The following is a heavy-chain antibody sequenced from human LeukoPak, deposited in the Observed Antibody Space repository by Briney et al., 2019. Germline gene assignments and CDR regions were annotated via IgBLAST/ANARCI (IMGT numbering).Heavy chain of an antibody. CDR2: IYSGGST. V-gene: IGHV3-66*01. D-gene: IGHD3-22*01. CDR3: ARDAYYYDSSGYSYFDY. J-gene: IGHJ4*02. CDR1: GFTVSSNY. Sequence: GGSLRLSCAASGFTVSSNYMSWVRQAPGKGLEWVSVIYSGGSTYYADSVKGRFTISRDNSKNTLYLRMNSLRAEDTAVYYCARDAYYYDSSGYSYFDYWGQGTLVTVSS.